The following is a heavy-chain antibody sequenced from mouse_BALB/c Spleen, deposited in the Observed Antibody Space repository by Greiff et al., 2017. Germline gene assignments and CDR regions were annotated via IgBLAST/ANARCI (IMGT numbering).Heavy chain of an antibody. CDR2: ISYDGSN. CDR1: GYSITSGYY. J-gene: IGHJ3*01. Sequence: EVKLQESGPGLVKPSQSLSLTCSVTGYSITSGYYWNWIRQFPGNKLEWMGYISYDGSNNYNPSLKNRISITRDTSKNQFFLKLNSVTTEDTATYYCARDDYDGCAYWGQGTLVTVSA. CDR3: ARDDYDGCAY. D-gene: IGHD2-4*01. V-gene: IGHV3-6*02.